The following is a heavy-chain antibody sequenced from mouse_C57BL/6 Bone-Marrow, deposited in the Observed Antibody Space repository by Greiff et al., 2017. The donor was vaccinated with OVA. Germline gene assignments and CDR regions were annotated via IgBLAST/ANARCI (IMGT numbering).Heavy chain of an antibody. V-gene: IGHV1-64*01. D-gene: IGHD2-4*01. Sequence: QVQLKQPGAELVKPGASVKLSCKASGYTFTSYWMHWVKQRPGQGLEWIGMIHPNSGSTNYNEKFKSKATLTVDKSSSTAYMQLSSLTSEDSAVYYCARFYYDYDRAWFAYWGQGTLVTVSA. CDR2: IHPNSGST. CDR3: ARFYYDYDRAWFAY. CDR1: GYTFTSYW. J-gene: IGHJ3*01.